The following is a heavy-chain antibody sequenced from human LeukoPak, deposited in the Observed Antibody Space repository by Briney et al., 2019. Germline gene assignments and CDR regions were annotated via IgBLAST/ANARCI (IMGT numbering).Heavy chain of an antibody. CDR1: GFTFSSYG. CDR3: AKVSGGATEMDY. Sequence: TGGSLRLSCAASGFTFSSYGMHWVRQAPGKGLEWVAIISYDGSNKYYADSVKGRFTISRDNSKNTLYLQMNSLRAEDTAVYYCAKVSGGATEMDYWGQGTLVTVSS. CDR2: ISYDGSNK. V-gene: IGHV3-30*18. J-gene: IGHJ4*02. D-gene: IGHD1-26*01.